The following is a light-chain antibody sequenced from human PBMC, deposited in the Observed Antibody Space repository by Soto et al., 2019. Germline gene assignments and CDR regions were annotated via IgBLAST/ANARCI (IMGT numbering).Light chain of an antibody. CDR1: SSDVGGYTS. CDR2: EVT. J-gene: IGLJ1*01. V-gene: IGLV2-8*01. Sequence: QSALTQPPSASGSPGQSITISCTGASSDVGGYTSVSWYQQHPGKAPKLIIYEVTKRPSGVPARFSGSRSGNTASLTASGLQTEDEADYYCSSYAGNNNYVFGSGTKVTVL. CDR3: SSYAGNNNYV.